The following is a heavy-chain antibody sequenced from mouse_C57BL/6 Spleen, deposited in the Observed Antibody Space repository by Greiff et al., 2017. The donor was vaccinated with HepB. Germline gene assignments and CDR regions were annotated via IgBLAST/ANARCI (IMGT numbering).Heavy chain of an antibody. J-gene: IGHJ2*01. CDR1: GFTFSDYY. Sequence: EVQLVESEGGLVQPGSSMKLSCTASGFTFSDYYMAWVRQVPEKGLEWVANINYDGSSTYYLDSLKSRFIISRDNAKNILYLQMSSLKSEDTATYYCARVGVVADFDYWGQGTTLTVSS. CDR2: INYDGSST. V-gene: IGHV5-16*01. D-gene: IGHD1-1*01. CDR3: ARVGVVADFDY.